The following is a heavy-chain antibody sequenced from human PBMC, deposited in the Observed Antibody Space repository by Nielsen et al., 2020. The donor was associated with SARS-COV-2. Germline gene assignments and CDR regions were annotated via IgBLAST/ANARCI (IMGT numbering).Heavy chain of an antibody. Sequence: GSLRLSCAASGFTFSDYAMAWVRQAPGKGLEWVSVIKTSGGSTYYADSVKGRCTTSRDNSKNTLYLQMNSLRAEDTAVYYCTTGVDYWGQGTLVTVSS. J-gene: IGHJ4*02. V-gene: IGHV3-23*01. CDR1: GFTFSDYA. CDR2: IKTSGGST. CDR3: TTGVDY.